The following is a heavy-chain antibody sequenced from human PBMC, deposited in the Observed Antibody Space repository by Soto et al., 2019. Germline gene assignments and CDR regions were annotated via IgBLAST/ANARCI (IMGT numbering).Heavy chain of an antibody. J-gene: IGHJ4*02. V-gene: IGHV4-4*07. CDR1: GRSLSGSY. Sequence: SVTLWLTCTVSGRSLSGSYWTWIRKPAGERLEWIGRIYTSGTTDFNPSLKGRVTMSVDTSKNQFSLKLTSVNAADKPLYWCLREEYYDTGAYVVWGEGTGVTLAS. CDR3: LREEYYDTGAYVV. D-gene: IGHD3-22*01. CDR2: IYTSGTT.